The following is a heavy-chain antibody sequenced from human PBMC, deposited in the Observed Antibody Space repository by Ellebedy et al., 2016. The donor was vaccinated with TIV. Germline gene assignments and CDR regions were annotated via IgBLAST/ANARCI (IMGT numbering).Heavy chain of an antibody. V-gene: IGHV3-64D*06. D-gene: IGHD3-22*01. CDR1: GFTFSSYA. J-gene: IGHJ4*02. CDR2: ISSNGGST. CDR3: VKTLGYYYDSSGFGY. Sequence: GGSRRLSXSASGFTFSSYAMHWVRQAPGKGLEYVSAISSNGGSTYYADSVKGRFTISRDNSKNTLYLQMSSLRAEDTAVYYCVKTLGYYYDSSGFGYWGQGTLVTVSS.